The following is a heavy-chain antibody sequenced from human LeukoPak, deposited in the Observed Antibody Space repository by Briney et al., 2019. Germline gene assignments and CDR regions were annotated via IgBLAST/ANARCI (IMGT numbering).Heavy chain of an antibody. J-gene: IGHJ4*02. CDR1: GFTFSSYE. Sequence: GGSLRLSCAASGFTFSSYEMNWVRQALGKGLEWVSYISSSGSTIYYADSVKGRFTISRDNAKNSLYLQMNSLRAEDTAVYYCASQDRGGYDGPVDYWGQGTLVTVSS. CDR3: ASQDRGGYDGPVDY. CDR2: ISSSGSTI. V-gene: IGHV3-48*03. D-gene: IGHD5-12*01.